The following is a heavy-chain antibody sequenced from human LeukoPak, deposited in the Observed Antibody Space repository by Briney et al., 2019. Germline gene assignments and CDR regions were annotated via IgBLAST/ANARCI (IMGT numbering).Heavy chain of an antibody. Sequence: PGGSLRLSCAASGFSVNGNYMNWVRQATGKGLEWVSDIYSGGNTYYADSVKGRFTISRDNSKNTLYLQMNSLRAADTATYYCVRDRGGYYFESGYWGQGILVTVSS. V-gene: IGHV3-66*01. CDR2: IYSGGNT. CDR1: GFSVNGNY. D-gene: IGHD3-22*01. CDR3: VRDRGGYYFESGY. J-gene: IGHJ4*02.